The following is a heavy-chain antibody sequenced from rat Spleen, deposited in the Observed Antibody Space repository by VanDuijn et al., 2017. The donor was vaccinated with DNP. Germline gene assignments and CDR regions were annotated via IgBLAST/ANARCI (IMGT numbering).Heavy chain of an antibody. V-gene: IGHV5-7*01. CDR2: ISSDGTYT. J-gene: IGHJ2*01. Sequence: EVQLVESGGGSVQPGGSLKLSCAASGFTFSDYYMAWVRQAPKKGLEWVSSISSDGTYTYYRESVKGRFTISRDNAKNTLYLQMVSLRSEDTATYYCVSFTDIVMPSHFDYWGQGVMVTVSS. CDR1: GFTFSDYY. D-gene: IGHD1-12*01. CDR3: VSFTDIVMPSHFDY.